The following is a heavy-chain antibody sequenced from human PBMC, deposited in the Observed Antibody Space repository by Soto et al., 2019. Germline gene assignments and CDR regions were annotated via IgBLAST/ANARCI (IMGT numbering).Heavy chain of an antibody. D-gene: IGHD4-4*01. CDR2: IYYSGST. V-gene: IGHV4-30-4*01. Sequence: QVQLQESGPGLVKPSQTLSLTCTVSGGSISSGDYYWSWIRQPPGKGLEWIGYIYYSGSTYYNPSLTCRVTISVDTSKNQFSLKLSSVTAADTAVYYCARDGSSNYEGWFDPWGQGTLVTVS. CDR1: GGSISSGDYY. J-gene: IGHJ5*02. CDR3: ARDGSSNYEGWFDP.